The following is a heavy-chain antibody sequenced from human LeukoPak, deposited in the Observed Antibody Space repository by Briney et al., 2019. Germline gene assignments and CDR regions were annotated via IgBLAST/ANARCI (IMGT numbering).Heavy chain of an antibody. CDR2: IYYSGST. J-gene: IGHJ4*02. CDR1: GGSISSSSYY. CDR3: ARHKGGSSEFDY. D-gene: IGHD1-26*01. V-gene: IGHV4-39*01. Sequence: SETLSLTCTVSGGSISSSSYYWDWIRQPPGKGLEWLGCIYYSGSTYYNPSLKSRVTISVDTSKNHFSLKLSSVTAADTAVYYCARHKGGSSEFDYWGQGTLVTVSS.